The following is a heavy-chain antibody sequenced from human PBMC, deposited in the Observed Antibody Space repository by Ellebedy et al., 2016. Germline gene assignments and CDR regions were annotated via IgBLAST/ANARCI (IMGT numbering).Heavy chain of an antibody. V-gene: IGHV4-59*08. D-gene: IGHD3-22*01. J-gene: IGHJ5*02. CDR1: GGSISSYY. Sequence: SETLSLTCTVSGGSISSYYWSWIRQPPGKGLEWIGYIYYSGSTNYNPSLKSRVTISVDTSKNQFSLKLSSVTAADTAVYYCARHVDYYDSSGYFRFSWFDPWGQGTLVTVSS. CDR3: ARHVDYYDSSGYFRFSWFDP. CDR2: IYYSGST.